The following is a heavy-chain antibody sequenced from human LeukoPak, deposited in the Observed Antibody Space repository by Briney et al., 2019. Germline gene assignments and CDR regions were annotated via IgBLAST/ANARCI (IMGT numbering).Heavy chain of an antibody. CDR3: AKDLYGGKEGPLDC. J-gene: IGHJ4*02. CDR2: ISYDGSNK. CDR1: GFTFDDYA. D-gene: IGHD4-23*01. Sequence: PGRSLRLSCAASGFTFDDYAMHWVRQAPGKGLEWVAVISYDGSNKYYADSVKGRFTISRDNSKNTLYLQMNSLRAEDTAVYYCAKDLYGGKEGPLDCWGQGTLVTVSS. V-gene: IGHV3-30*18.